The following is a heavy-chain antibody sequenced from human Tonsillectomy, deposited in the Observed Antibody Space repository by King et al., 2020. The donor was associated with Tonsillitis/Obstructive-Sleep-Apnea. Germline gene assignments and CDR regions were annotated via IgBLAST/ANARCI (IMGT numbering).Heavy chain of an antibody. CDR2: IGGSGGST. Sequence: VQLVESGGDLVQPGGSLRLSCAASGFTFSSYAMSWVRQAPGKGLEWVSGIGGSGGSTYYADSVLGRFSISRDNSKNTLYLQMNSLRAEDTAVYYCAKDRQPSYASRSYPFDYWGQGTLVTVSS. J-gene: IGHJ4*02. CDR1: GFTFSSYA. CDR3: AKDRQPSYASRSYPFDY. D-gene: IGHD3-10*01. V-gene: IGHV3-23*04.